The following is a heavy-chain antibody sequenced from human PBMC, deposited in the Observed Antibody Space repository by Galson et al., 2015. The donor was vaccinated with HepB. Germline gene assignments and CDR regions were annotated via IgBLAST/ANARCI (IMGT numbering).Heavy chain of an antibody. Sequence: SVKVSCKASGGTFSSYAISWVRQAPGQGLEWMGGIIPIFGTANYAQKFQGRVTITADKSTSTAYMELSSLRSEDTAVYYCASGYHSSSLGDDRPLDYYYGMDVWGQGTTVTVSS. CDR3: ASGYHSSSLGDDRPLDYYYGMDV. CDR2: IIPIFGTA. CDR1: GGTFSSYA. J-gene: IGHJ6*02. D-gene: IGHD6-6*01. V-gene: IGHV1-69*06.